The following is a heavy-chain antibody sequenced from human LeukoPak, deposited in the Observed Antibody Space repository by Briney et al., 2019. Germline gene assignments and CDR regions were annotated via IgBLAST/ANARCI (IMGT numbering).Heavy chain of an antibody. CDR1: GFTFSSYA. Sequence: GRSLRLSCAASGFTFSSYAMHWVRQAPGKGLEWVAVISYDGSNKYYADSVKGRFTISRDNSKNTLYLQMNSLRAEDTAVYYCARSLPTMIVVRPPHYWGQGTLVTVSS. CDR2: ISYDGSNK. D-gene: IGHD3-22*01. J-gene: IGHJ4*02. V-gene: IGHV3-30-3*01. CDR3: ARSLPTMIVVRPPHY.